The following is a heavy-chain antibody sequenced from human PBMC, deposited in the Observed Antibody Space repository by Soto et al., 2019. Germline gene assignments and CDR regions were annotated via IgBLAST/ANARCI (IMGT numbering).Heavy chain of an antibody. J-gene: IGHJ4*02. V-gene: IGHV4-59*08. CDR3: ALGYSNAHGGFDY. Sequence: SETLSLTCTVSGDSVTNFYWNSISHAPGKGLEWIGYIHKSGSTNYSPSLKSRVTISVDTSKSQFSLRLSSVTAADTAVYYCALGYSNAHGGFDYWGQGALVT. D-gene: IGHD5-18*01. CDR2: IHKSGST. CDR1: GDSVTNFY.